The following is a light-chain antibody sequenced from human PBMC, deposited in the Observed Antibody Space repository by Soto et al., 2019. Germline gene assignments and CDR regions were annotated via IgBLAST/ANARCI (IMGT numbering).Light chain of an antibody. J-gene: IGLJ2*01. Sequence: QSVLTQPPSVSGAPGQRVTISCTGSSSNIGAGYDVHWYQQLPGTAPKLLIYGNSNRPSGVPDRFSGSKSGTSASLALTGLQAEDEADYYCQSYDSSLSVHVVFGGGTQLTVL. CDR1: SSNIGAGYD. CDR3: QSYDSSLSVHVV. CDR2: GNS. V-gene: IGLV1-40*01.